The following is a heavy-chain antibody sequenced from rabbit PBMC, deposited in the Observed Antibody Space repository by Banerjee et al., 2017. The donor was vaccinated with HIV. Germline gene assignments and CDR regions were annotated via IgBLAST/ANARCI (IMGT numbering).Heavy chain of an antibody. Sequence: AQVVESGGGRVPPEGSLTLTCPASGVSLSNYIFMCWVYQAPGKGLEWIACIVNGSRGFTYYASWAKGRFTISKASSTTVTLQMTSLTAADTATYFCARDTSSRFSSYGMALWGPGTLVTVS. J-gene: IGHJ6*01. D-gene: IGHD1-1*01. CDR1: GVSLSNYIF. CDR3: ARDTSSRFSSYGMAL. V-gene: IGHV1S45*01. CDR2: IVNGSRGFT.